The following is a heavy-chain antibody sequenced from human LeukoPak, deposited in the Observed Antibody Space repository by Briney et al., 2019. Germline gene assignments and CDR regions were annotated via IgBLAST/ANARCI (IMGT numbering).Heavy chain of an antibody. D-gene: IGHD1-14*01. CDR2: IYYSGST. Sequence: SETLSLTCTVSGGSISSYYWSWIRQPPGKGLEWIGYIYYSGSTNYNPSLKSRVTISVDTSKNQFSLKLSSVTAADTAVYYCARAMGNPYFDYWGQGTLVTVSS. CDR3: ARAMGNPYFDY. CDR1: GGSISSYY. J-gene: IGHJ4*02. V-gene: IGHV4-59*01.